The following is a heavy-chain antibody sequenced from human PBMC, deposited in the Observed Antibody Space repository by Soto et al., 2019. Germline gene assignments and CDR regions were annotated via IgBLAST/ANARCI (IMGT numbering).Heavy chain of an antibody. CDR2: IYYSGST. J-gene: IGHJ3*02. D-gene: IGHD3-16*01. V-gene: IGHV4-31*03. CDR3: ARLPLYDYVWGSPTHVAQCDVFDI. Sequence: PSETLSLTCTVPGGSISSGGYYWSWIRQHPGKGLEWIGYIYYSGSTYYNPSLKSRVTISVDTSKNQFSLKLSSVTAADTAVYYWARLPLYDYVWGSPTHVAQCDVFDIGGKGKMVTVS. CDR1: GGSISSGGYY.